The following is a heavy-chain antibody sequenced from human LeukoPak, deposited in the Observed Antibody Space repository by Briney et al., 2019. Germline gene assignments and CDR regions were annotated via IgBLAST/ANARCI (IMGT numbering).Heavy chain of an antibody. J-gene: IGHJ4*02. CDR1: GGSISSSSYN. V-gene: IGHV4-39*07. Sequence: SETLSLTCTVSGGSISSSSYNWGWIRQPPGKGLEWIGSIHYSGTTYYNPSLKSRVTILRDTPKNQFSLKLSSVTAADTAVYYCTRDQLGMTIFGVAGALFDHWGQGTLVTVSS. CDR2: IHYSGTT. CDR3: TRDQLGMTIFGVAGALFDH. D-gene: IGHD3-3*01.